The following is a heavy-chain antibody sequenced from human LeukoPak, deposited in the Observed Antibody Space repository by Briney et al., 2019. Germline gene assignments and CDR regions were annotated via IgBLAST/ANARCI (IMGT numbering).Heavy chain of an antibody. CDR2: INPDSGYT. Sequence: ASVKVSCKASGYTFTSYDINWVRQATGQGLEWMGWINPDSGYTNYAQKFQGRVTMTRDTSINTAYMELSRLTSDDTAVYYCATDPRTTVFGTFRYYYMDVWGEGTTVAVSS. V-gene: IGHV1-2*02. D-gene: IGHD3-3*01. CDR1: GYTFTSYD. CDR3: ATDPRTTVFGTFRYYYMDV. J-gene: IGHJ6*03.